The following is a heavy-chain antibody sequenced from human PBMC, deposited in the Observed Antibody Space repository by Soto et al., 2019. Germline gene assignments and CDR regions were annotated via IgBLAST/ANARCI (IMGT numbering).Heavy chain of an antibody. Sequence: ASVKVSCKPSGSTLSSGYIHWVRQAPGQGLEWMGVIDASGRSPSHALTFQGRVTMTSDTSTSTVYMVLSSLRSEDTAVYYCARDLPCAQLNYYYCSDVWGQGTTGTVFS. CDR2: IDASGRSP. D-gene: IGHD1-1*01. CDR1: GSTLSSGY. J-gene: IGHJ6*02. CDR3: ARDLPCAQLNYYYCSDV. V-gene: IGHV1-46*01.